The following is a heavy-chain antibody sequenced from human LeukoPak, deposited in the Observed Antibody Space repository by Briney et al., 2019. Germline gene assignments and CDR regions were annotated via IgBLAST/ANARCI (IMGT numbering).Heavy chain of an antibody. CDR1: GESFSGYY. CDR2: INHSGST. D-gene: IGHD6-6*01. Sequence: SETLSLTCAVYGESFSGYYWSWIRQPPGKGLEWIGDINHSGSTNYNPSLKSRVTISVDTSKNQFSLNLNSVTAADTAVYYCARRRQLAIDYWGQETLVTVAS. J-gene: IGHJ4*02. V-gene: IGHV4-34*01. CDR3: ARRRQLAIDY.